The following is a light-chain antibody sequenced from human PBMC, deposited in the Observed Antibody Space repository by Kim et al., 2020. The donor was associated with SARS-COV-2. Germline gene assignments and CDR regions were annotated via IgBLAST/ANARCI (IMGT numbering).Light chain of an antibody. CDR3: CLYSGSFTWV. CDR2: AVT. V-gene: IGLV2-11*01. J-gene: IGLJ3*02. Sequence: GHSVTISCTGTSIDVGGYNYVSWYQHRPGTAPQLMIFAVTKRTSTVPDRCSASKAGNTASLTISGLQAEDEADYYCCLYSGSFTWVFGGGTQLTVL. CDR1: SIDVGGYNY.